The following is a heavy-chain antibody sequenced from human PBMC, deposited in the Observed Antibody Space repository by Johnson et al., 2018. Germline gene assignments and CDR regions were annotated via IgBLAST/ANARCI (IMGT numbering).Heavy chain of an antibody. D-gene: IGHD3-22*01. V-gene: IGHV3-30*18. J-gene: IGHJ3*02. CDR1: GFTFSSYG. Sequence: VQLVESGGGVVQPGRSLRLSCAASGFTFSSYGMHWVRQAPGKGLEWVAVISYDGSNKYYADSVKGRFTISRDNSKNTLYLQMNSLRAEDTAVYYCAKGSNYYDSSDDAFAIWGQGTMVTVSS. CDR3: AKGSNYYDSSDDAFAI. CDR2: ISYDGSNK.